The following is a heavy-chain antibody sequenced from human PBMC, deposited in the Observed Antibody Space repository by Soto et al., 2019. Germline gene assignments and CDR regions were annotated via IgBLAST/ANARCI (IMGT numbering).Heavy chain of an antibody. CDR1: GYTFTGYY. J-gene: IGHJ3*02. D-gene: IGHD6-13*01. Sequence: ASVKVSCKASGYTFTGYYMHWVRQAPGQGLEWMGWINPNSGGTNYAQKFQGWVTMTRDTSISTAYMELSRLRSDDTAVYYCASRLGRYTSSRDDAIDIWGQGTMVTVSS. CDR3: ASRLGRYTSSRDDAIDI. V-gene: IGHV1-2*04. CDR2: INPNSGGT.